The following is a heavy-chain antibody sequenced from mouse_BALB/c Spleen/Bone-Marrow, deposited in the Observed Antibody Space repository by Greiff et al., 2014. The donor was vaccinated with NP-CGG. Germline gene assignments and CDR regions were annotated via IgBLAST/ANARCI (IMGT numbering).Heavy chain of an antibody. D-gene: IGHD1-1*01. CDR3: AAYYYGSSQFAY. CDR2: IDPANGNT. J-gene: IGHJ3*01. Sequence: VQLQQSGAELVKPGASVKLSCTASGFNIKDTYMHWVKQRPEQGLEWIGRIDPANGNTKYDPKFQGKAIITADTSSNTAYLQLSSLTSEDTAVYYCAAYYYGSSQFAYWGQGTLVTVSA. CDR1: GFNIKDTY. V-gene: IGHV14-3*02.